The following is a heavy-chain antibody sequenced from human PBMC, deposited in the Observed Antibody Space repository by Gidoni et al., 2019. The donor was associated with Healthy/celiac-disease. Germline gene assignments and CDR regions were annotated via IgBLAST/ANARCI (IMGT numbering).Heavy chain of an antibody. CDR2: IKQDGSEK. D-gene: IGHD2-21*01. CDR3: ARVKEAYCGGDCYGNAFDI. Sequence: EVQLVESGGGLVQPGGSLRLSCAASGFTFSSYWMSWVRQAPGKGLEWVANIKQDGSEKYYVDSVKGRFTISRDNAKNSLYLQMNSLRAEDTAVYYCARVKEAYCGGDCYGNAFDIWGQGTMVTVSS. V-gene: IGHV3-7*03. CDR1: GFTFSSYW. J-gene: IGHJ3*02.